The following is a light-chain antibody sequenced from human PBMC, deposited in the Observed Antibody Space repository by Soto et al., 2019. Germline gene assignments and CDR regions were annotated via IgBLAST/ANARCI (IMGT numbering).Light chain of an antibody. V-gene: IGLV2-11*01. CDR3: SSYTTRSTLV. Sequence: QSALTQPRSVSGSPGQSVTISCTGTSSDVGAYNYVSWYQQHPDKAPKLMIYDVSQRPSGVPDRFSGSKSGYTASLTISGLQAEDEADYYCSSYTTRSTLVFGGGTKLTVL. CDR1: SSDVGAYNY. CDR2: DVS. J-gene: IGLJ3*02.